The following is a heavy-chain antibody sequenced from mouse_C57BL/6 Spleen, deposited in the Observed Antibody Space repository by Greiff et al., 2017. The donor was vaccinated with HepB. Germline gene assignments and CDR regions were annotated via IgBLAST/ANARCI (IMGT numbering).Heavy chain of an antibody. D-gene: IGHD4-1*02. CDR1: GYTFTSYG. Sequence: QVQLQQSGAELARPGASVKLSCKASGYTFTSYGISWVKQRTGQGLEWIGEIYPRSGNTYYNEKFKGKATLTADKSSSTAYMELRSLTSEDSAVYFCASRAYQLGQTWFAYWGQGTLVTVSA. J-gene: IGHJ3*01. V-gene: IGHV1-81*01. CDR3: ASRAYQLGQTWFAY. CDR2: IYPRSGNT.